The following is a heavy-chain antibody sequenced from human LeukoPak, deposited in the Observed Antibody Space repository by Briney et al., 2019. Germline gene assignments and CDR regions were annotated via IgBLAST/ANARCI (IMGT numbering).Heavy chain of an antibody. CDR2: IYYSGST. Sequence: SESLSLTCTVSGGSISSYYWSWIPQPPGKGLEWIGYIYYSGSTNYNPSLKSRVTISVDTSKNQFSLKLSSVTAADTGVYYCARDTSVAVFDIWGQGTMVTVSS. CDR1: GGSISSYY. D-gene: IGHD5-12*01. CDR3: ARDTSVAVFDI. J-gene: IGHJ3*02. V-gene: IGHV4-59*01.